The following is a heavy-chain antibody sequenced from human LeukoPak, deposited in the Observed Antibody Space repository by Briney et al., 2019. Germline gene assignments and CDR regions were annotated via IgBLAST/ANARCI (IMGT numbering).Heavy chain of an antibody. CDR1: GGSISSSSYY. D-gene: IGHD1-26*01. J-gene: IGHJ2*01. V-gene: IGHV4-39*01. CDR3: ARVGSGSYKTPHWYFDL. CDR2: IYYSGST. Sequence: SETLSLTCTVSGGSISSSSYYWGWIRQPPGKGLEWIVSIYYSGSTYYNPSLKSRVTISVDTSKNQFSLKLSSVTAADTAVYYCARVGSGSYKTPHWYFDLWGRGTLVTVSS.